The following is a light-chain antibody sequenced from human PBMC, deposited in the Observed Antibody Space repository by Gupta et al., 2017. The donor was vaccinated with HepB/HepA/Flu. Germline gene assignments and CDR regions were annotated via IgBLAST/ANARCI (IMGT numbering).Light chain of an antibody. CDR3: QTWGTGIPHVV. CDR1: NGHNHYA. CDR2: VNSDGRH. J-gene: IGLJ2*01. Sequence: QLVLTNSPSASTSLGASVKLTCTLSNGHNHYATAGHQSQPKKGPRYLMKVNSDGRHSNGDGIPDRFSGSSSGAERYLTISSLQSEDEADYYCQTWGTGIPHVVFGGGTNLTVL. V-gene: IGLV4-69*01.